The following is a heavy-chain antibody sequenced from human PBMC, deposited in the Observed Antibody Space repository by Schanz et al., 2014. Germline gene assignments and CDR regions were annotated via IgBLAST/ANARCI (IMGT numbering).Heavy chain of an antibody. CDR1: GFTFSSYS. CDR3: AREQIMAAAGLVDY. J-gene: IGHJ4*01. CDR2: ISSSSSYI. V-gene: IGHV3-21*04. D-gene: IGHD6-13*01. Sequence: EVQLVESGGGLVKPGGSLRLSCAASGFTFSSYSMNWVRQAPGKGLEWVSSISSSSSYIYYADSVKGRFTISRDNAKNSLYLQMNSLRAEDTAVYYCAREQIMAAAGLVDYWGHGTLVTVSS.